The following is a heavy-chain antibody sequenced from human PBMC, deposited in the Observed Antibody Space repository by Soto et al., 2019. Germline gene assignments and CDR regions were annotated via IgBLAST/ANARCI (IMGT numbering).Heavy chain of an antibody. V-gene: IGHV3-23*01. CDR1: GFTFSSYA. CDR3: AKDFGLVRRGNNWFDP. Sequence: EVQLLESGGGLVPPGGALRLSCEASGFTFSSYAMSWVRQAPGKGLEWVSAISGSGGGTYYADSVQGRFTISRDHSKNTLYQQMNGLRAEDTGVYYCAKDFGLVRRGNNWFDPWGKGTLVTVST. CDR2: ISGSGGGT. J-gene: IGHJ5*02. D-gene: IGHD3-10*01.